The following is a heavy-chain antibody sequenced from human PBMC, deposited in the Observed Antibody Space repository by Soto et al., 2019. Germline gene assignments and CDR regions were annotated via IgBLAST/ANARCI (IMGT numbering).Heavy chain of an antibody. D-gene: IGHD6-6*01. J-gene: IGHJ4*02. Sequence: XETLYLTCTVAGCSSSSSSYYWGWIRQPPGKGLEWIGSIYYSGSTYYNPSLKSRVTISVDTSKNQFSLKLSSVTAADTAVYYCARRNAGRAARHPDYWGQGTLVTVSS. V-gene: IGHV4-39*01. CDR3: ARRNAGRAARHPDY. CDR1: GCSSSSSSYY. CDR2: IYYSGST.